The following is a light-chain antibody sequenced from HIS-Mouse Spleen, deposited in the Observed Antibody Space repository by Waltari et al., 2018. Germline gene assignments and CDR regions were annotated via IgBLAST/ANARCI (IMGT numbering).Light chain of an antibody. V-gene: IGLV1-47*01. J-gene: IGLJ3*02. Sequence: QSVLTQPPSASGTPGQRVTISCSGSSSNIGSNYVYWYQQHPGTAPKLLIYRNNQRPSGVPDRFSGSKSGTSASLAISGLRSEDEADYYCAAWDDSLSGPVIGGGT. CDR3: AAWDDSLSGPV. CDR2: RNN. CDR1: SSNIGSNY.